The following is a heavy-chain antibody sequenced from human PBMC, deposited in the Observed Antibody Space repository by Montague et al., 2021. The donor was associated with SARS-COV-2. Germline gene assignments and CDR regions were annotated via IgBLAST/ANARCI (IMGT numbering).Heavy chain of an antibody. V-gene: IGHV4-59*01. CDR2: VLQCGYS. CDR3: SRESATAQYLEY. CDR1: GDSRSSGN. J-gene: IGHJ4*01. D-gene: IGHD2-2*01. Sequence: SETLSLTCTGAGDSRSSGNRAWIGQAQGWSLVSMGYVLQCGYSNTNSSLKGRVTISVDTSRNQFYLKLSSVTAADTAVYYCSRESATAQYLEYWGHGALVTASP.